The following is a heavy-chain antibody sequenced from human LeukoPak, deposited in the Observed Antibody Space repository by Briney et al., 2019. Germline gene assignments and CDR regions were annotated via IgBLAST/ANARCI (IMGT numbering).Heavy chain of an antibody. CDR2: ISWNGDNI. D-gene: IGHD3-10*01. V-gene: IGHV3-9*01. Sequence: GGSLRLSCVASGFTFDDFAMQWVRQAPGKGLEWVSGISWNGDNIDYADSVKGRFTISRDDAKNSLYLQMNSLRVEDTAVFYCAQGGSEIYYYYHGMDVWGQGTLVTVSS. J-gene: IGHJ6*02. CDR3: AQGGSEIYYYYHGMDV. CDR1: GFTFDDFA.